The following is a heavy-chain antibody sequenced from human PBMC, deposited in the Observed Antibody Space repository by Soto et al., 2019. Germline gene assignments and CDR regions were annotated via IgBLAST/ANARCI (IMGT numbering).Heavy chain of an antibody. V-gene: IGHV3-23*04. CDR1: GFTFSSYA. CDR3: AKEIAEIGIPVFDH. Sequence: EVQLVESGGGLVKPGGSLRLSCAASGFTFSSYAMSWVRQAPGKGLEWVSGISGSGGAYYADSVKGRFTISRDNSKNTLYLQMNSLRAEDTAVYYCAKEIAEIGIPVFDHWGQGTLVTVSS. J-gene: IGHJ4*02. CDR2: ISGSGGA. D-gene: IGHD6-13*01.